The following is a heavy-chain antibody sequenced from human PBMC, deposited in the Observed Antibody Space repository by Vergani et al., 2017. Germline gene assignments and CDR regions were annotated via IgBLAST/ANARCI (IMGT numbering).Heavy chain of an antibody. J-gene: IGHJ4*02. V-gene: IGHV3-49*04. D-gene: IGHD3-22*01. Sequence: EVQLVESGGGLVKPGGSLRLSCAASGFTFSNAWMSWVRQAPGKGLEWVGFIRSKAYGGTTEYAASVKGRFTISRDDSKSIAYLQMNSLKTEDTAVYYCTRVYYDSSGYYFDYWGQGTLVTVSS. CDR1: GFTFSNAW. CDR3: TRVYYDSSGYYFDY. CDR2: IRSKAYGGTT.